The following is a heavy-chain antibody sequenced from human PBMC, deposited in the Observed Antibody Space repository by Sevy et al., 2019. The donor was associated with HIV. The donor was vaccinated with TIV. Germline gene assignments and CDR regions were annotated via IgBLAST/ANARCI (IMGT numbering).Heavy chain of an antibody. CDR3: ARDLARAPYVDA. V-gene: IGHV3-72*01. CDR2: IRKKVNGYTT. D-gene: IGHD1-26*01. J-gene: IGHJ6*03. Sequence: GGSLRLSCAASGFIFSDQYMDWVRQAPGKGLEWVGRIRKKVNGYTTEYAASVKGRFIISRDDSNNLLYLQMNSLKTEDTAVYYCARDLARAPYVDAWGRGTTVTVSS. CDR1: GFIFSDQY.